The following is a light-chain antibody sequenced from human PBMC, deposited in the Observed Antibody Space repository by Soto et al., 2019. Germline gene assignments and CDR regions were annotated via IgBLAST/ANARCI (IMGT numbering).Light chain of an antibody. CDR3: CSYAGSNNLI. Sequence: QSALTQPPSASGSPGQSVTISCTGTSSDIGGYNYVSWYQQHPGKAPKLIIFEVSKRPSGVPDRFSGSKSGNTASLTVSGLQAEDEADYYCCSYAGSNNLIFGTGTKVTVL. V-gene: IGLV2-8*01. CDR1: SSDIGGYNY. CDR2: EVS. J-gene: IGLJ1*01.